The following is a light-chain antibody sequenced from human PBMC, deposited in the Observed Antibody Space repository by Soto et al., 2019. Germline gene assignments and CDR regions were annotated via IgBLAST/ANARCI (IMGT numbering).Light chain of an antibody. CDR1: SSDVGGYNY. J-gene: IGLJ2*01. V-gene: IGLV2-14*01. CDR3: SSYTRSSTRV. Sequence: QPASVSGSPGQSITISCTGTSSDVGGYNYVSWYQQHPGKAPKLMIYEVSNRPSGVSNRFSGSKSGNTASLTISGLQAEDEADYYCSSYTRSSTRVFGGGTKLTVL. CDR2: EVS.